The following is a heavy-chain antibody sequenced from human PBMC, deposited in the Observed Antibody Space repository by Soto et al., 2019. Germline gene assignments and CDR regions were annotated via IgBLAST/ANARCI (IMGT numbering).Heavy chain of an antibody. CDR3: ARAAASLDP. J-gene: IGHJ5*02. Sequence: QVQLVQSGAEVKKPGASVKVSCKASGYSFTSYDINWLRQATGQGLEWMGWMNLKSGNTGYAQKFQGRVTMTMDTSISTAYMELDSLRSEDTAVYYCARAAASLDPWGQGTLVTVSS. CDR1: GYSFTSYD. CDR2: MNLKSGNT. V-gene: IGHV1-8*01. D-gene: IGHD6-25*01.